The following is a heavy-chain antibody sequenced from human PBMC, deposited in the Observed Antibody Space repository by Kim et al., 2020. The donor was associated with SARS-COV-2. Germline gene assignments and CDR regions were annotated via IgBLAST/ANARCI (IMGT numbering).Heavy chain of an antibody. CDR2: ISSSGSTI. Sequence: GESLKISCAASGFTFSSYEMNWVRQAPGKGLEWVSYISSSGSTIYYADSVKGRFTISRDNAKNSLYLQMNSLRAEDTAVYYCARGSAFWSGYYTGIRPDYWGQGTLVTVSS. CDR3: ARGSAFWSGYYTGIRPDY. CDR1: GFTFSSYE. J-gene: IGHJ4*02. V-gene: IGHV3-48*03. D-gene: IGHD3-3*01.